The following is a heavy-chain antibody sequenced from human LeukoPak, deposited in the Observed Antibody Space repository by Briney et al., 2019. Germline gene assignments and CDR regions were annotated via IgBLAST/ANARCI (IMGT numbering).Heavy chain of an antibody. V-gene: IGHV3-7*01. CDR3: ARWGVNAGLDR. D-gene: IGHD3-10*01. J-gene: IGHJ5*02. CDR2: IWPDGSRK. Sequence: GGSLRLSCAAWGFTLSDYCMAGVRQTRGEGREWVANIWPDGSRKYYVASVRGRFTISRDNAQNSLNLQMNSLRAEDSAVYYCARWGVNAGLDRWGQGTLVTVSS. CDR1: GFTLSDYC.